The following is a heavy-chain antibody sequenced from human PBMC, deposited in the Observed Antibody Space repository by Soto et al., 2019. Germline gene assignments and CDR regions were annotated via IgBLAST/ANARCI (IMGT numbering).Heavy chain of an antibody. CDR2: ISAYNGNT. V-gene: IGHV1-18*01. CDR1: GYTFTSYG. J-gene: IGHJ4*02. D-gene: IGHD3-22*01. Sequence: GASVKVSCKASGYTFTSYGISWVRQAPGQGLEWMGWISAYNGNTNYAQKLQGRVTMTTDTSTSTAHMELRSLRSDDTAVYYCASSDYYDSSGYPQYFDYWGQGTLVTVSS. CDR3: ASSDYYDSSGYPQYFDY.